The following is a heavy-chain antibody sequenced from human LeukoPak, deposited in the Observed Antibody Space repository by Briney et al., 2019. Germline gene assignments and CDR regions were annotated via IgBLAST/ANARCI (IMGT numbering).Heavy chain of an antibody. CDR1: GYTFTSYG. V-gene: IGHV1-69*13. D-gene: IGHD4-17*01. J-gene: IGHJ6*03. Sequence: GASVKVSCKASGYTFTSYGISWVRQAPGQGLEWMGGIIPIFGTANYAQKFQGRVTITADESTSTAYMELSSLRSEDTAVYYCARGGAGGDYPYYYYMDVWGKGTTVTISS. CDR2: IIPIFGTA. CDR3: ARGGAGGDYPYYYYMDV.